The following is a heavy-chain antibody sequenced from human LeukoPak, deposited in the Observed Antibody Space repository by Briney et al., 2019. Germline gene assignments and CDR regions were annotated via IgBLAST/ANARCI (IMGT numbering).Heavy chain of an antibody. Sequence: GGSLRLSCAAAGFTFDDYAMHWVRQAPGKGLEWVSLITWDGDSTYYADSVKGRFTISRDNSKNYLYLQMNSLRAEDTALYYCAKGTSSWHEFDSWGQGTLVTVSS. V-gene: IGHV3-43D*03. CDR2: ITWDGDST. J-gene: IGHJ4*02. D-gene: IGHD6-13*01. CDR1: GFTFDDYA. CDR3: AKGTSSWHEFDS.